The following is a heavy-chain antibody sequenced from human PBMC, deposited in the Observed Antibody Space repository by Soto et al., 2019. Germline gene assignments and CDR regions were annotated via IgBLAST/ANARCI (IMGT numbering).Heavy chain of an antibody. CDR3: AKGLYYYYYGMDV. CDR2: ISGSGGST. V-gene: IGHV3-23*01. Sequence: PGGSLRLSCAAPGFTFSSYAMSWVRQAPGKGLEWVSAISGSGGSTYYADSVKGRFTISRDNSKNTLYLQMNSLRAEGTAVYYCAKGLYYYYYGMDVWGQGTTVTVSS. J-gene: IGHJ6*02. CDR1: GFTFSSYA.